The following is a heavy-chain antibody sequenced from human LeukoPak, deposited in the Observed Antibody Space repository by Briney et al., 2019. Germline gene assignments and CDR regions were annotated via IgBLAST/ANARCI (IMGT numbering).Heavy chain of an antibody. CDR2: ISISSNYI. CDR1: AFSFSTYS. J-gene: IGHJ5*02. D-gene: IGHD2-15*01. Sequence: GGSLRLSCAASAFSFSTYSMNSVRQAPGKGLEWVSSISISSNYIYYADSVKGRFTISRDNAKNSLYLQMNSLRADDTAVYYCARVGYCSGGSCYSLNWFDPWGQGTLVTVSS. V-gene: IGHV3-21*01. CDR3: ARVGYCSGGSCYSLNWFDP.